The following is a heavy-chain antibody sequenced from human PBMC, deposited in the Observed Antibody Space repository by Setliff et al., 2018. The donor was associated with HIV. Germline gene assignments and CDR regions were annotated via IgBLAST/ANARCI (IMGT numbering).Heavy chain of an antibody. CDR1: GGSMNANH. Sequence: SETLSLTCTVSGGSMNANHWSWIRQSPGKGPEWIAYIHVSGSTYFNPSLSSRVTISIDTSNNQFSLRLSSVTAADTAVYYCARGGGSRAATSSYYYMDVWGKGTTVTVSS. J-gene: IGHJ6*03. CDR3: ARGGGSRAATSSYYYMDV. CDR2: IHVSGST. V-gene: IGHV4-59*08. D-gene: IGHD2-15*01.